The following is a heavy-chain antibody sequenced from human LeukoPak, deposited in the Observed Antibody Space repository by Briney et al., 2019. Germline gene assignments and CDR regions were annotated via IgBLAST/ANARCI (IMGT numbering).Heavy chain of an antibody. CDR1: GYTFTSYG. V-gene: IGHV1-18*01. J-gene: IGHJ4*02. Sequence: ASVKVSCKASGYTFTSYGISWVRQAPGQGLEWMGWISAYNGNTNYAQKLQGRVTMTTDTSTSTAYMELRSLRSDDTAVYYCARAYAPSQLWSGELFTDYWGQGTLVTVSS. CDR2: ISAYNGNT. D-gene: IGHD3-10*01. CDR3: ARAYAPSQLWSGELFTDY.